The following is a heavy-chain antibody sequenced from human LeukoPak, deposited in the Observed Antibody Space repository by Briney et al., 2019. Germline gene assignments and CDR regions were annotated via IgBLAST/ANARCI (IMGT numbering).Heavy chain of an antibody. Sequence: PGGSLRLSCAASGFTFSTYGMHWVRQAPGKGLEWVAFISYDGSNKYDGSNKYYADSVKGRFTISRDNSKNTLYLQMNSLRAEDTAVYYCAKDSGSGYPRAYFQHWGQGTLVTVSS. CDR3: AKDSGSGYPRAYFQH. J-gene: IGHJ1*01. CDR1: GFTFSTYG. D-gene: IGHD3-22*01. CDR2: ISYDGSNKYDGSNK. V-gene: IGHV3-30*18.